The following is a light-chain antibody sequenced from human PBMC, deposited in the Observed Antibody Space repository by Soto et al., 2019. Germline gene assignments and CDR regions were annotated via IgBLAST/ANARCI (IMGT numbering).Light chain of an antibody. Sequence: DVVMTQSPLSLPVTLGQPASISCRSSQSLAYSDGNTYLNWFQQRPGQSPRRLIYKVSNRDSGVPDRFSGSGSGTDFTLKISRVEAEDVGIYYCIQATHWPLTFGGGPKVDIK. CDR2: KVS. V-gene: IGKV2-30*01. CDR3: IQATHWPLT. CDR1: QSLAYSDGNTY. J-gene: IGKJ4*01.